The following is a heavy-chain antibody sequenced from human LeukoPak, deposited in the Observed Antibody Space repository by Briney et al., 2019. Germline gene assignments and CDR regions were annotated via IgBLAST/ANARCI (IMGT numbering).Heavy chain of an antibody. CDR2: INPNSGGT. V-gene: IGHV1-2*02. CDR1: GYTFTGYY. Sequence: GASVKVSCKASGYTFTGYYMHWVRQAPGQGLEWMGWINPNSGGTNYAQKFQGRVTMTRDTSISTAYMELSRLRSDDTAVYYCARDSSGYAYYYYYYMGVWGKGTTVTVSS. D-gene: IGHD6-19*01. J-gene: IGHJ6*03. CDR3: ARDSSGYAYYYYYYMGV.